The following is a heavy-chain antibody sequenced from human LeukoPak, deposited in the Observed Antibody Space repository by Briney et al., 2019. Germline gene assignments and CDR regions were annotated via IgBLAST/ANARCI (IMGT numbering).Heavy chain of an antibody. CDR2: FDPEDGET. Sequence: ASVKVSCKVSGYTLTELSMHWVRQAPGKGLGWMGGFDPEDGETIYAQKFQGRVTMTEDTSTDTAYMELSSLRSEDTAVYYCATNPHYYDSSGYSSWGQGTLVTVSS. CDR3: ATNPHYYDSSGYSS. CDR1: GYTLTELS. D-gene: IGHD3-22*01. V-gene: IGHV1-24*01. J-gene: IGHJ4*02.